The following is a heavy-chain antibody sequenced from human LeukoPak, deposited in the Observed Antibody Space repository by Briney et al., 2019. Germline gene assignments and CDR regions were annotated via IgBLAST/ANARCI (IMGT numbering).Heavy chain of an antibody. CDR1: GFTFSNYA. CDR2: IWYDGSNK. Sequence: PGRSLRLSCTASGFTFSNYAMHGVRQAPGKGLEWVAVIWYDGSNKYYADSVKGRFTISRDNSKNTVFLLMNSLRAEDTAVYYCARGAGTGWYDFDYWGQGSVVTVPS. CDR3: ARGAGTGWYDFDY. J-gene: IGHJ4*02. V-gene: IGHV3-33*01. D-gene: IGHD6-19*01.